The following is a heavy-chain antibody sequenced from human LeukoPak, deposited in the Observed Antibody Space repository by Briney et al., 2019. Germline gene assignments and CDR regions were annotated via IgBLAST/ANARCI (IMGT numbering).Heavy chain of an antibody. Sequence: GGSLRLSCAASGFTFSVSAMHWVRQASGKGREWVGRIRSKANSYATAYAAWVKGRFTISRDDSKNTAYLQMNSLKTEDTAVYYCTSLASIISNDAFDIWGQGTMVTVSS. D-gene: IGHD6-6*01. J-gene: IGHJ3*02. CDR1: GFTFSVSA. CDR3: TSLASIISNDAFDI. V-gene: IGHV3-73*01. CDR2: IRSKANSYAT.